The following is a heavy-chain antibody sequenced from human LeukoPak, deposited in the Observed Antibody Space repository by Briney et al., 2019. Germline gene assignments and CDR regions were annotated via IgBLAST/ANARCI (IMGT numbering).Heavy chain of an antibody. J-gene: IGHJ6*02. Sequence: YDGSNKYYADSVKGRFPISRDNSKNTLYLQMNSLRAEDTAVYYCAKSLGAIGELFYGMDVWGQGTTVTVSS. CDR2: YDGSNK. D-gene: IGHD3-10*01. V-gene: IGHV3-30*18. CDR3: AKSLGAIGELFYGMDV.